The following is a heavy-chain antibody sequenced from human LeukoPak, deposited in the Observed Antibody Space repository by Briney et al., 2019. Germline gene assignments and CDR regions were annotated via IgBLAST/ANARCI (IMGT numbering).Heavy chain of an antibody. J-gene: IGHJ4*02. CDR2: ISYDGSNK. Sequence: GGSLRLSCAASGFTFSIYAMHGVRQAPGKGLEWVAVISYDGSNKYYADSVKGRFTISRDNSKNTLYLQMNSLRAEDTAVYYCARDGNDYGDLPKVYRGQGTLVTVSS. CDR1: GFTFSIYA. V-gene: IGHV3-30*04. CDR3: ARDGNDYGDLPKVY. D-gene: IGHD4-17*01.